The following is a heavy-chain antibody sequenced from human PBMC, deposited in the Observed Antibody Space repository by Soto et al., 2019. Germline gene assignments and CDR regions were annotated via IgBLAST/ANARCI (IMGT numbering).Heavy chain of an antibody. CDR1: GFTFSSYS. CDR2: ITGSGENT. Sequence: GGSLRLSCAASGFTFSSYSMNWVRQAPGKGLEWVSGITGSGENTYYADSVKGRFTISRDNSKNTLYVQLNSLRVEDTAIYYCAKVSLGATTITDFYYYGMDVWGQGTMVTVS. V-gene: IGHV3-23*01. CDR3: AKVSLGATTITDFYYYGMDV. D-gene: IGHD1-26*01. J-gene: IGHJ6*02.